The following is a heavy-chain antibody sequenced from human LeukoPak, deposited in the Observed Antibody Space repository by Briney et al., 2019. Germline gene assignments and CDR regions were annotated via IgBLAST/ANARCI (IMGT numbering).Heavy chain of an antibody. Sequence: SGPTLVKPTQTLTLTCTFSGFSPSTSGVGVGWIRQPPGKALEWLALIYWDDDKRYSPSLKSRLTITKDTSKNQVVLTMTNMDPVDTATYYCAHSPSTMVRGVIILYYFDYWGQGTLVTVSS. CDR1: GFSPSTSGVG. CDR3: AHSPSTMVRGVIILYYFDY. CDR2: IYWDDDK. J-gene: IGHJ4*02. D-gene: IGHD3-10*01. V-gene: IGHV2-5*02.